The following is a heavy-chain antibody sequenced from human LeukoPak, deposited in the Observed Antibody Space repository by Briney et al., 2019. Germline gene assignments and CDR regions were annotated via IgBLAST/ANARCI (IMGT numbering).Heavy chain of an antibody. Sequence: GGSLRLSCAASGFTFDDYAMHWVRQAPGKGLEWVSGISWNSGSIGYADSVKGRFTISRDNAKNSLYLQMNSLRAEDTAVYYCAKVISGSYSAFDMWGQGTRVTVSS. D-gene: IGHD1-26*01. CDR3: AKVISGSYSAFDM. CDR2: ISWNSGSI. CDR1: GFTFDDYA. V-gene: IGHV3-9*01. J-gene: IGHJ3*02.